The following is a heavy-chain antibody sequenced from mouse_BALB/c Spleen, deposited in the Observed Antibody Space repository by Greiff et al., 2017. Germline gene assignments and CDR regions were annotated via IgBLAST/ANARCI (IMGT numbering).Heavy chain of an antibody. CDR2: ISYSGST. CDR3: ARRGLLVGAMDY. Sequence: EVHLVESGPGLVKPSQSLSLTCTVTGYSITSDYAWNWIRQFPGNKLEWMGYISYSGSTSYNPSLKSRISITRDTSKNQFFLQLNSVTTEDTATYYCARRGLLVGAMDYWGQGTSVTVSS. V-gene: IGHV3-2*02. J-gene: IGHJ4*01. CDR1: GYSITSDYA. D-gene: IGHD1-1*02.